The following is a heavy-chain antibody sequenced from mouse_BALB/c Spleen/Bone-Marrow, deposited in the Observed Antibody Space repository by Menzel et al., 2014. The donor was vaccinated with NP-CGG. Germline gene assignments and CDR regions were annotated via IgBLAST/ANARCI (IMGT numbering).Heavy chain of an antibody. CDR2: INPSTGYT. CDR1: GYTFTNYW. J-gene: IGHJ3*01. CDR3: ARFYRYDGFAY. D-gene: IGHD2-14*01. Sequence: VQLQQSGAELAKPGASVKMSCKASGYTFTNYWMHWVKQRPGQGLEWIGYINPSTGYTEYNQKFKDKATLTADKSSSTACMQLSSLTSEDSAVYYCARFYRYDGFAYWGQGTLVTVSA. V-gene: IGHV1-7*01.